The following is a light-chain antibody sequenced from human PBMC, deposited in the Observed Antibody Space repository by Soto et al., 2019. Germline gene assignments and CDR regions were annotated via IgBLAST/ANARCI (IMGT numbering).Light chain of an antibody. CDR1: HDIGNY. J-gene: IGKJ3*01. CDR2: YAS. CDR3: QQYENLPRFI. V-gene: IGKV1-33*01. Sequence: DIQMTQSPSSLSASVGDRVTITCLASHDIGNYLNCYQQKPGKAPKLLIYYASNLETGVSSRFSGSGSGTDFTFTISSLQPEDIATYFCQQYENLPRFIFGPGTKVDIK.